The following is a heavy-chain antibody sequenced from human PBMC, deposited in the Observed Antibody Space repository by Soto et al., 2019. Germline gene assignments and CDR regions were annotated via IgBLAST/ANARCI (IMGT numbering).Heavy chain of an antibody. CDR3: ARGPRVIFSQFDY. CDR1: GSIFGGCY. J-gene: IGHJ4*02. CDR2: LNPTSGGDT. Sequence: ASVNVSWKACGSIFGGCYMHWMREAPGQGLQWMGWLNPTSGGDTNNAKRFVGRVTMTEDTSIATVYMELRDLISDDTAVYYCARGPRVIFSQFDYWGQGPLVTVSS. V-gene: IGHV1-2*02.